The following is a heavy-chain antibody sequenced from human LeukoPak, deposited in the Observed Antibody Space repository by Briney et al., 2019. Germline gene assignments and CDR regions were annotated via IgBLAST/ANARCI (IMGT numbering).Heavy chain of an antibody. CDR3: AKDPHSPYCSGGSCYSYY. D-gene: IGHD2-15*01. CDR2: ISGSGGST. V-gene: IGHV3-23*01. CDR1: GFTFSSYA. Sequence: GGSLRLSCAASGFTFSSYAMSWVRQAPGKGLEWVSAISGSGGSTYYADSVKGRFTISRDNSKNTLYLQMNSLRAEDTAVYYCAKDPHSPYCSGGSCYSYYWGQGTLVTVSS. J-gene: IGHJ4*02.